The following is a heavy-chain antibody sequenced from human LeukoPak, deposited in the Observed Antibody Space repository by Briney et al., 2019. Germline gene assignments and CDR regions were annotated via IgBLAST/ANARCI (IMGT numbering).Heavy chain of an antibody. V-gene: IGHV4-4*09. CDR2: ISTSGST. CDR1: GVSISSYY. Sequence: SETLSLTCTVSGVSISSYYCSWIRQPPGKGLEWIGYISTSGSTDYSPSLKSRVTISVDRSKNQCSLNLSSVTAADTAVYYCAGHYEGSGWYRSYIDLWGRGTLVIVSS. D-gene: IGHD6-19*01. CDR3: AGHYEGSGWYRSYIDL. J-gene: IGHJ2*01.